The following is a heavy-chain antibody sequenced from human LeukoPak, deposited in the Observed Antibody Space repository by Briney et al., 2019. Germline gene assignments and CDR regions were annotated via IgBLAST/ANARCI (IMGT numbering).Heavy chain of an antibody. CDR3: AVDYDILTGYYHRRRFDY. V-gene: IGHV3-7*01. Sequence: GGSLRLSCAASGFTFSSYWMSWVRQAPGKGLEWVANIKQDGSDKYYVDSVKGRFTISRDNAKNSLYLQMNSLRAEDTAVYYCAVDYDILTGYYHRRRFDYWGQGTLVTVSS. CDR1: GFTFSSYW. CDR2: IKQDGSDK. J-gene: IGHJ4*02. D-gene: IGHD3-9*01.